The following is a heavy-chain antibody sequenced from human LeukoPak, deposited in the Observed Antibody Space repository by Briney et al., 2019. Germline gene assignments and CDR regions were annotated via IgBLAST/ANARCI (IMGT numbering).Heavy chain of an antibody. Sequence: GGSLRLSCAASGFTFSSYSMNWVRQAPGKGLEWVSYISGSSSTIYYADSVKGRFTISRDNAKNSLYLQMNGLRDEDTAVYYCAADDYYYYGMDVWGQGTTVTVSS. CDR1: GFTFSSYS. CDR2: ISGSSSTI. V-gene: IGHV3-48*02. J-gene: IGHJ6*02. CDR3: AADDYYYYGMDV.